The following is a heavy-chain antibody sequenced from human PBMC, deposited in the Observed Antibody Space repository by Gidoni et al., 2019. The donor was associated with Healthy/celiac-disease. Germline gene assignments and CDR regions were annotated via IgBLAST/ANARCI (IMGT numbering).Heavy chain of an antibody. J-gene: IGHJ6*02. Sequence: EVQLVESGGVVVQPGGSLRLSCAASGFTFDDYAMHWVRQAPGKGLEWVSLISWDGGSTYYADSVKGRFTISRDNSKNSLYLQMNSLRAEDTALYYCAKGYYDFWSGYGMDVWGQGTTVTVSS. D-gene: IGHD3-3*01. V-gene: IGHV3-43D*03. CDR1: GFTFDDYA. CDR2: ISWDGGST. CDR3: AKGYYDFWSGYGMDV.